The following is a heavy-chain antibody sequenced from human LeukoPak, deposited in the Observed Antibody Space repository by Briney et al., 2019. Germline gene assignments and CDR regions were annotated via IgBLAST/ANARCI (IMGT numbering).Heavy chain of an antibody. D-gene: IGHD1-1*01. CDR2: INPNSGGT. J-gene: IGHJ4*02. Sequence: ASVKVSCKASGYTFTGYYMHWVRQAPGQGLEWMGWINPNSGGTNYAQKFQGRVTMTRDTSISTAYMEVSRLRSDDTAVYYCASLDKGNDVVFDYWGQGTLVTVSS. V-gene: IGHV1-2*02. CDR3: ASLDKGNDVVFDY. CDR1: GYTFTGYY.